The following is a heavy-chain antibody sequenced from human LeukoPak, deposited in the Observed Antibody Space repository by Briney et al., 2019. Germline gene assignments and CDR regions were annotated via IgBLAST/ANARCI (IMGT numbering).Heavy chain of an antibody. V-gene: IGHV3-7*01. CDR2: IKEDGSEK. J-gene: IGHJ4*02. D-gene: IGHD2-15*01. CDR1: GFIFTTYW. Sequence: RPGGSLRLSCAASGFIFTTYWMNCVRQAPGKGLEWVANIKEDGSEKYYVDSVKGRFTIARDNAKNSLYLQMNSLRAEDTAVYYCAKDSLYCSGGSCVGNFDYWGQGTLVTVSS. CDR3: AKDSLYCSGGSCVGNFDY.